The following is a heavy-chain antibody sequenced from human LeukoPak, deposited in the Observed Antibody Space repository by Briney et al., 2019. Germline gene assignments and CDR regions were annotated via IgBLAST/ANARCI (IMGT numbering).Heavy chain of an antibody. CDR1: GFTFSDYY. CDR2: ISSSSSYT. J-gene: IGHJ4*02. Sequence: PGGSLRLSCAASGFTFSDYYMSWIRQAPGKGLEWVSYISSSSSYTNYADSVKGRFTISRDNAKNSLYLQMNSLRAEDTAVYYCARYYDILTGYYTSIGYWCQGTLVTVSS. V-gene: IGHV3-11*06. D-gene: IGHD3-9*01. CDR3: ARYYDILTGYYTSIGY.